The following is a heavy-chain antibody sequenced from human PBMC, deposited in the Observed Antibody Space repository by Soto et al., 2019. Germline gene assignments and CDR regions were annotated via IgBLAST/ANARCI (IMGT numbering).Heavy chain of an antibody. Sequence: QVQMVESGGGVVQPGRSLRLSCAASGFSFSSYGMHWVRQAPGKGLDWVAVISYDGSSGYLTDSVRGRFTISKDNSKKTLYLQMNSLTTDDTGVYYCAKDRDAYNSGGMDVWGQGTTVTVSS. D-gene: IGHD1-1*01. CDR2: ISYDGSSG. V-gene: IGHV3-30*18. J-gene: IGHJ6*02. CDR1: GFSFSSYG. CDR3: AKDRDAYNSGGMDV.